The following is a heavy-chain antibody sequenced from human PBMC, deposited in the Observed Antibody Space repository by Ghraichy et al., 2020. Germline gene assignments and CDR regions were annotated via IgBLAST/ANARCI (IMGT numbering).Heavy chain of an antibody. V-gene: IGHV3-30*18. CDR1: GFTFSSYG. J-gene: IGHJ4*02. CDR3: AKDLVDYYGSGSYLGY. CDR2: ISYDGSNK. Sequence: GGSLRLSCAASGFTFSSYGMHWVRQAPGKGLEWVAVISYDGSNKYYADSVKGRFTISRDNSKNTLYLQMNSLRAEDTAVYYCAKDLVDYYGSGSYLGYWGQGTLVTVSS. D-gene: IGHD3-10*01.